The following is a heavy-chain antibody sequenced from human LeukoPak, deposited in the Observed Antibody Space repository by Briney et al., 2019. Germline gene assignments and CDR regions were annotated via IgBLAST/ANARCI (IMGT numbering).Heavy chain of an antibody. CDR1: GVTVSDNY. CDR3: ARVRVGELALFDI. V-gene: IGHV3-53*01. D-gene: IGHD1-26*01. Sequence: QSGGSLRLSCAASGVTVSDNYMSWVRQAPGKGLEWVSLIYSGGSTYYADSVKGRFTISRDNSKNTLYLQMNRLRAEDTAVYYCARVRVGELALFDIWGQGTMVTVSS. J-gene: IGHJ3*02. CDR2: IYSGGST.